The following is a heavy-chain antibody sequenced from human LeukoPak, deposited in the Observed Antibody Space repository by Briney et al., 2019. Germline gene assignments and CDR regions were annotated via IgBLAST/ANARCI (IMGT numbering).Heavy chain of an antibody. CDR3: AGSHTAAGPGDY. CDR2: IYHSGST. D-gene: IGHD6-13*01. V-gene: IGHV4-39*07. CDR1: GGSISSSTSGWGWY. Sequence: SETLSLTCTVSGGSISSSTSGWGWYWGWIRQPPGKGLEWIGYIYHSGSTYYSPSLKSRVTISVDRSKNQFSLKLSSVTAADTAVYYCAGSHTAAGPGDYWGQGTLVTVSS. J-gene: IGHJ4*02.